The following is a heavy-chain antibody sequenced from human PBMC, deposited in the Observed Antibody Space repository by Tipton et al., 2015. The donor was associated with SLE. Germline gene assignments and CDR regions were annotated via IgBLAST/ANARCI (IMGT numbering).Heavy chain of an antibody. D-gene: IGHD3/OR15-3a*01. CDR3: AREEGTEHDAFDV. CDR2: TYYRSNWFY. CDR1: GDSVSRNSGA. J-gene: IGHJ3*01. V-gene: IGHV6-1*01. Sequence: GLVKPSQTLSLTCAISGDSVSRNSGAWHWIRQSPSRGLEWLGRTYYRSNWFYDYAISVKSRITIDPDTSKNQLSLQLNSVAPEDTAVYYCAREEGTEHDAFDVWGQGTVVTVSS.